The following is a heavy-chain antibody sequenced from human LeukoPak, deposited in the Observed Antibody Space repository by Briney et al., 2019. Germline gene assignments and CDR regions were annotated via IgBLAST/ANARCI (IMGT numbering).Heavy chain of an antibody. V-gene: IGHV3-7*01. D-gene: IGHD6-13*01. CDR3: AREFRRAGTLDY. CDR2: IKQDGSEK. CDR1: GFAFSSYW. J-gene: IGHJ4*02. Sequence: GGSLRLSCAASGFAFSSYWMTWVRQSPGKGLEWVANIKQDGSEKYYVDSVKGRFTISRDNAKNSLYLQMNSLRAEDTAVYYCAREFRRAGTLDYWGQGTLVTVSS.